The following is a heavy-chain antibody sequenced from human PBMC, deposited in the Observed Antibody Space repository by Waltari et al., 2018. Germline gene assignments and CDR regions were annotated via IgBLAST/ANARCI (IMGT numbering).Heavy chain of an antibody. V-gene: IGHV3-21*01. Sequence: FSTNRIDWVRQAPGKGLEWLSFITSSGSQIFYADSVKGRFTISRDNAKNSLFLQMNSLRVEDTAIYYCARDFVGSLDYWGQGTLVTVSS. CDR3: ARDFVGSLDY. D-gene: IGHD3-10*01. CDR2: ITSSGSQI. J-gene: IGHJ4*02. CDR1: FSTNR.